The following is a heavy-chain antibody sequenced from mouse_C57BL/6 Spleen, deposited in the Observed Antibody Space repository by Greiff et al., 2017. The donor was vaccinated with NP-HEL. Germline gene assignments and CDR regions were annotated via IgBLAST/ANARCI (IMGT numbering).Heavy chain of an antibody. D-gene: IGHD2-12*01. J-gene: IGHJ1*03. CDR2: IRNKANGYTT. CDR3: ARLRRSLYWYFDV. Sequence: EVQLVESGGGLVQPGGSLSLSCAASGFTFTDYYMSWVRQPPGKALEWLGFIRNKANGYTTEYSASVKGRFTISRDNSQSILYLQMNALRAEDSATYYCARLRRSLYWYFDVWGTGTTVTVSS. CDR1: GFTFTDYY. V-gene: IGHV7-3*01.